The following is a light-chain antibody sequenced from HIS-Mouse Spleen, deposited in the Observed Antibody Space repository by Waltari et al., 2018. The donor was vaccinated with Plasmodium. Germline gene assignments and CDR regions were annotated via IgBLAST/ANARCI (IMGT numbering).Light chain of an antibody. V-gene: IGLV3-9*01. J-gene: IGLJ2*01. Sequence: SYELTQPLPVSVALGQTARIPCGGNNLGSKNVHWYQQKPGQAPVLVIYRDSNRPSGIPERFSGSNSGNTATLTISRAQAGDEADYYCQVWDSSTVVFGGGTKLTVL. CDR3: QVWDSSTVV. CDR2: RDS. CDR1: NLGSKN.